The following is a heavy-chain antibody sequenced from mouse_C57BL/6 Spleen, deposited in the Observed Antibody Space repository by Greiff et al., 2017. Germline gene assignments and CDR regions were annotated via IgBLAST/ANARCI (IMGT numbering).Heavy chain of an antibody. V-gene: IGHV3-6*01. D-gene: IGHD2-10*01. CDR3: ARAPYYDYAMDY. J-gene: IGHJ4*01. CDR1: GYSITSGYY. CDR2: ISYDGSN. Sequence: VQLKESGPGLVKPSQSLSLTCSVTGYSITSGYYWNWIRQFPGNKLEWMGYISYDGSNNYNPSLKNRISITLDTSTNQFFLKLNSVTTEDTATYYCARAPYYDYAMDYWGQGTSVTVSS.